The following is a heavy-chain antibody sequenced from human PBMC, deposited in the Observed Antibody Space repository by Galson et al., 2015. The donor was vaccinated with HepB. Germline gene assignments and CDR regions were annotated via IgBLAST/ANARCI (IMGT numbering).Heavy chain of an antibody. Sequence: SLRLSCAASGFTFNNYAMHWVRQAPGKGLEYVSVISSNGGSTYYANSVKGRFTISRDNSKNTLFLQMGSLRPEDMAVYFCARGSESSSWYGDPLTYWGQGTLVTVSS. D-gene: IGHD6-13*01. CDR1: GFTFNNYA. CDR2: ISSNGGST. J-gene: IGHJ4*02. V-gene: IGHV3-64*01. CDR3: ARGSESSSWYGDPLTY.